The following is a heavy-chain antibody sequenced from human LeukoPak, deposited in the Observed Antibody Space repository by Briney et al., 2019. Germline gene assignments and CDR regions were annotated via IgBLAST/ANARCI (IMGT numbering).Heavy chain of an antibody. D-gene: IGHD4-23*01. J-gene: IGHJ4*01. CDR1: GFTFSSYS. CDR3: AKYAPPTTVVTRFFDY. V-gene: IGHV3-21*04. Sequence: GGSLRLSCAASGFTFSSYSMNWVRQAPGKGLEWVSSISSSSSYIYYADSVKGRFSISRDNSKNTLYLQMNSLRAEDSAMYFCAKYAPPTTVVTRFFDYWGQGILVTVSS. CDR2: ISSSSSYI.